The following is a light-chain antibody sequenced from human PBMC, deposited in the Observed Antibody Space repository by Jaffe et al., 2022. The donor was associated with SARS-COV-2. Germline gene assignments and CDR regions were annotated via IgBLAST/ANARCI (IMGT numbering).Light chain of an antibody. CDR2: VAS. CDR1: QSIGTS. Sequence: DIQMTQSPSTLSASVGDRVTITCRASQSIGTSLAWYHQKPGRAPKLLIYVASSLESGVPSRFSGSGSGTEFTLAISGLQPDDIATYYCQQYKSYPWTFGQGTKVEI. J-gene: IGKJ1*01. CDR3: QQYKSYPWT. V-gene: IGKV1-5*03.